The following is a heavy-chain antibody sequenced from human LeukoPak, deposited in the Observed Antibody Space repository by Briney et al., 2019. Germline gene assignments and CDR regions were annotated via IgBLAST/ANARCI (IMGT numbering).Heavy chain of an antibody. CDR1: GGSISSYY. J-gene: IGHJ5*02. D-gene: IGHD2-2*01. Sequence: PSETLSLTCTVSGGSISSYYWSWIRQPPGKGLEWIGYIYYSGSTNYNPSLKSRVTISVDTSKNQFSLKLSSVTAADTAVYYSARVKGDCSSTSCFKIRTNWFDPWGQGTLVTVSS. CDR3: ARVKGDCSSTSCFKIRTNWFDP. V-gene: IGHV4-59*01. CDR2: IYYSGST.